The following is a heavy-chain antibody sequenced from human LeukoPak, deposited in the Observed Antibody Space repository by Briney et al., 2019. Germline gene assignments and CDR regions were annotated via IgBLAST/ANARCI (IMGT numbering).Heavy chain of an antibody. J-gene: IGHJ5*02. V-gene: IGHV1-46*01. CDR2: INPSGGST. CDR3: ARGDYVENWFDP. D-gene: IGHD3-16*01. CDR1: GYTFTSYY. Sequence: ASVTVSCTASGYTFTSYYMHWVRQAPGQGLEWMGIINPSGGSTSYAQKFQGRVTMTRDTSTSTVYMELSSVRSEDTAVYYCARGDYVENWFDPWGQGTLVTVSS.